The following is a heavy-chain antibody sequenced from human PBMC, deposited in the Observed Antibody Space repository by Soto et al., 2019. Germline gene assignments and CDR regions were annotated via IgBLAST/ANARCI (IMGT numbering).Heavy chain of an antibody. CDR1: GFTFSSYA. D-gene: IGHD3-10*01. Sequence: VQLSGSGGGLVQPGGSLRLSCAASGFTFSSYAMSWDRQAPGKGLEWVSAISGSSTSTYYADSVKGRFTISRDNSKNTLYLQMNSLRAEDTAVYYCAKDPSSGFAMENYFDYWGQGTLVTVSS. CDR2: ISGSSTST. V-gene: IGHV3-23*01. CDR3: AKDPSSGFAMENYFDY. J-gene: IGHJ4*02.